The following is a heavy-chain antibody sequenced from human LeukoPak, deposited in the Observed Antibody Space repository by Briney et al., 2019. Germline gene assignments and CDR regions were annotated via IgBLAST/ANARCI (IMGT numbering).Heavy chain of an antibody. Sequence: GASVKVSCKASGYTFTSYYMHWVRQAPGQGLEWMGIINPSGGSTSYAQKFQGRVTMTRDTSTSTVYMELSSLRSEDTAVYYSARGPFLKGPLDAFDIWGQGTMVTVSS. CDR3: ARGPFLKGPLDAFDI. J-gene: IGHJ3*02. D-gene: IGHD2/OR15-2a*01. CDR2: INPSGGST. CDR1: GYTFTSYY. V-gene: IGHV1-46*03.